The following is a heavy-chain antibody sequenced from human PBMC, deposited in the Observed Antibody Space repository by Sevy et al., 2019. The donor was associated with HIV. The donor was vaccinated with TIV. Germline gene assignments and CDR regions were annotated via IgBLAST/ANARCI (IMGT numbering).Heavy chain of an antibody. D-gene: IGHD2-8*01. CDR3: AREGCTRPHDH. Sequence: GGSLRLSCVASGFNFNIYSMSWVRQAPGKGLEWVSTLSFGCGRINHADSVQGRFTMPRDDSQKTVYLEMNSLRAEDTAVYYCAREGCTRPHDHWGQGTLVTVSS. CDR2: LSFGCGRI. J-gene: IGHJ4*02. V-gene: IGHV3-23*01. CDR1: GFNFNIYS.